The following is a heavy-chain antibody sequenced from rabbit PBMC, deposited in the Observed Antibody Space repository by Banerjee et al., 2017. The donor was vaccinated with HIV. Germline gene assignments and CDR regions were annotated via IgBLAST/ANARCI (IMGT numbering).Heavy chain of an antibody. CDR3: ARALDGGAGYVGYNL. V-gene: IGHV1S40*01. CDR2: INTDSGSA. J-gene: IGHJ4*01. Sequence: QSLEESGGGLVQPEGSLTLTCTASGFSFSSSYVMCWVRQAPGKGLEWIGCINTDSGSAYYASWAKGRFTISKTSSTTVTLQMTSLTAADTATYFCARALDGGAGYVGYNLWGQGTLVTVS. D-gene: IGHD6-1*01. CDR1: GFSFSSSYV.